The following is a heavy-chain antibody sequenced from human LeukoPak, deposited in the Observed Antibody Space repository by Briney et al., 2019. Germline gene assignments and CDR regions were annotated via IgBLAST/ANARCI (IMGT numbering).Heavy chain of an antibody. CDR2: ISGSGGST. CDR3: ATDRGDFWSGYWGIDP. Sequence: GGSLRLSCAASGFTFSSYAMSWVRQAPGKGLEWVSAISGSGGSTYYADSVKGRFTISRDNSKNTLYLQMNSLRAEDTAVYYCATDRGDFWSGYWGIDPWGQGTLVTVSS. D-gene: IGHD3-3*01. CDR1: GFTFSSYA. J-gene: IGHJ5*02. V-gene: IGHV3-23*01.